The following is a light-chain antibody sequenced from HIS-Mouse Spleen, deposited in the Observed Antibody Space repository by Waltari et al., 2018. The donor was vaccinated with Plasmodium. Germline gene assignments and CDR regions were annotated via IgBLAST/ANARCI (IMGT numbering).Light chain of an antibody. Sequence: SYELTQPSSVSVSPGQTARITCSGDVLAKKYARWFQQKPGQAPGLVIYKDSERPSGSHERFPGASSGTTVTLTSSGAQVEDEADYYCYSAADNNRVFGGGTKLTVL. CDR3: YSAADNNRV. CDR1: VLAKKY. J-gene: IGLJ3*02. CDR2: KDS. V-gene: IGLV3-27*01.